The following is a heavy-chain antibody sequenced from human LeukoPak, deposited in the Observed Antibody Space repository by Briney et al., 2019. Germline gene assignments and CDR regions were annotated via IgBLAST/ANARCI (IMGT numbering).Heavy chain of an antibody. J-gene: IGHJ6*02. Sequence: GGSLRLSCAASGFTFSSYAMSWVRQAPGKGLEWVSAISGSGGSTYYADSVKGRFTISRDNSKNTLYLQMNSLRAEDTAVYYCARHCSSTSCFLGMDVWGQGTTVTVSS. D-gene: IGHD2-2*01. CDR3: ARHCSSTSCFLGMDV. V-gene: IGHV3-23*01. CDR2: ISGSGGST. CDR1: GFTFSSYA.